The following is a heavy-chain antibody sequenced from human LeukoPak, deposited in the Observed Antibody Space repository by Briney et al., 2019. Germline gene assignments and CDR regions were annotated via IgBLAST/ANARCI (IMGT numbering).Heavy chain of an antibody. CDR2: IYYSGST. CDR1: GGSISSSSYY. J-gene: IGHJ4*02. V-gene: IGHV4-39*07. D-gene: IGHD6-13*01. CDR3: ARGSAAAGTQYFDY. Sequence: SETLSLTCTVSGGSISSSSYYWGWIRQPPGKGLEWIGSIYYSGSTYYNPSLKSRVTISVDTSKNQFSLKLSSVTAADTAVYCCARGSAAAGTQYFDYWGQGTLVTVSS.